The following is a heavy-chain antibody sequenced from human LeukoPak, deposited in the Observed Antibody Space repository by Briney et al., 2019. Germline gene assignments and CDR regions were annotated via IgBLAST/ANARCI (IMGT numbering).Heavy chain of an antibody. CDR1: GYTFTSYG. J-gene: IGHJ4*02. D-gene: IGHD6-13*01. CDR2: ISAYNGNT. CDR3: ARDHVGHRSAAGTTILPAVDY. Sequence: ASVKVSCKASGYTFTSYGISWVRQAPGQGLEWMGWISAYNGNTNYAQKLQGRVTMTTDTSTSTAYMELRSLRSDDTAVYYCARDHVGHRSAAGTTILPAVDYWGQGTLVTVSS. V-gene: IGHV1-18*01.